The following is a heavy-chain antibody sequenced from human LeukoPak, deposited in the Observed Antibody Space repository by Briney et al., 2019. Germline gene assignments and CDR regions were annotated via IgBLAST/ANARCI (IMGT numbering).Heavy chain of an antibody. Sequence: GGSLRLSCVASGFTFSSYAMHWVRQAPGKELEYVSAISGNGGSTYYANSVKGRFTISRDNSKNTLYLQMGSLRAEDMAVYYCARDRDCSSTSCYAPFDYWGQGTLVTVSS. CDR3: ARDRDCSSTSCYAPFDY. V-gene: IGHV3-64*01. CDR2: ISGNGGST. J-gene: IGHJ4*02. CDR1: GFTFSSYA. D-gene: IGHD2-2*01.